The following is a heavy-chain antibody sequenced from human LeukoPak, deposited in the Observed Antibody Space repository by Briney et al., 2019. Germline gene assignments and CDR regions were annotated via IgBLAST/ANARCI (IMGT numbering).Heavy chain of an antibody. CDR2: INTNTGNP. D-gene: IGHD5-24*01. CDR3: ASNEDRDGYNYPFDY. CDR1: GYTFTTYA. Sequence: GASVKVSCKASGYTFTTYAMNWVRQAPGQGLEWMGWINTNTGNPTYAQGFTGRFVFSLDTSVSTAYLQISSLKAEDTAVYYCASNEDRDGYNYPFDYWGQGTLVTVSS. J-gene: IGHJ4*02. V-gene: IGHV7-4-1*02.